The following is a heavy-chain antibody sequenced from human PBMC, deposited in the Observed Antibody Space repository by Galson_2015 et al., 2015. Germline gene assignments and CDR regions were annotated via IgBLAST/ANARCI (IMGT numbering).Heavy chain of an antibody. D-gene: IGHD1-7*01. CDR2: ISSSSSYT. CDR3: ARDHIRVNWNYESKENWFDP. V-gene: IGHV3-11*05. CDR1: RYTFSHYY. J-gene: IGHJ5*02. Sequence: SLRISCTPSRYTFSHYYMSWLRQAPGQGLAWVSYISSSSSYTNYADSVKGRFTISRDNAKSSLYLQMNSLSAEDTAVYYCARDHIRVNWNYESKENWFDPWGQGTLVTVSS.